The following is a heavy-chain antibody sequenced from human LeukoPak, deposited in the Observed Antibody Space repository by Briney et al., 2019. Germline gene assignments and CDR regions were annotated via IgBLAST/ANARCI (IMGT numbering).Heavy chain of an antibody. D-gene: IGHD2-2*01. CDR2: IYYSGST. J-gene: IGHJ4*02. Sequence: PSETLSLTCTVSGGSISSSSYYWGWIRQPPGKGLEWLGSIYYSGSTYYNPSLKSRVTISVDTSKNQFSLKLSSVTAADTAVYYCASRGVVPAARPFDYWGQGTLVTVSS. CDR1: GGSISSSSYY. CDR3: ASRGVVPAARPFDY. V-gene: IGHV4-39*01.